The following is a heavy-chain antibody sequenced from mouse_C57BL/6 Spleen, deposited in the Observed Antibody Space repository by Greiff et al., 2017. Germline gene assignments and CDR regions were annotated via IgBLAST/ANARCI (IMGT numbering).Heavy chain of an antibody. D-gene: IGHD3-1*01. J-gene: IGHJ4*01. V-gene: IGHV14-3*01. CDR1: GFNFKNTY. CDR2: IDPANGNT. CDR3: YRTGEGGDY. Sequence: VQLQQSVAELVRPGASVKLSCTASGFNFKNTYMHWVKQRPEQGLEWIGRIDPANGNTKYAPKFQGKATLTADTSSNPAYMQLSRLTSGDAGVNSYYRTGEGGDYWGQGTSVTVSS.